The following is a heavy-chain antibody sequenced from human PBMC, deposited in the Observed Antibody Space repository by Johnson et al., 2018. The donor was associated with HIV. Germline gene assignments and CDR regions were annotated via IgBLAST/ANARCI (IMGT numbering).Heavy chain of an antibody. Sequence: QVQLVESGGGVVQPGRSLRLSCAASGFTFSSYAMHWVRQAPGKGLEWVASISYDGSNKYYADSVKGRFTISRDNAKKSLYLQMNSLRADDTALYYCARVLVAADYAFDIWGQGTMVTVSS. CDR2: ISYDGSNK. CDR1: GFTFSSYA. V-gene: IGHV3-30*04. CDR3: ARVLVAADYAFDI. D-gene: IGHD1-26*01. J-gene: IGHJ3*02.